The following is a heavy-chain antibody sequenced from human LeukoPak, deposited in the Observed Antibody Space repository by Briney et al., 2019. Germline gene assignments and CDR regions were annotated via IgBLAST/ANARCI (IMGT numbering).Heavy chain of an antibody. D-gene: IGHD6-19*01. CDR3: ARTIVAGTWGFDY. V-gene: IGHV4-34*01. CDR2: INHSGST. Sequence: SETLSLTCAVYGGSFSGYYWSWIRQPPGKGLEWIGEINHSGSTNYNPSLKSRVTISVDTSKNQFSLKLSSVTAADTAVYYCARTIVAGTWGFDYWGQGTLVTVSS. CDR1: GGSFSGYY. J-gene: IGHJ4*02.